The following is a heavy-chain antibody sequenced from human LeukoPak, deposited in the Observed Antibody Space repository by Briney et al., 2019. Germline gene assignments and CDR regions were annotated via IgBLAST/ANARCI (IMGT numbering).Heavy chain of an antibody. Sequence: GGSLRLSCAASGFTSSSYGMSWVRQAQEKGVEWVGGISGSGGNTNYADSVKGRFTISRDNSKNTLYLQMNSLRAEDTAVYYCAKDRSCSGGSCYWDYWGQGTLVTVSS. CDR1: GFTSSSYG. CDR2: ISGSGGNT. J-gene: IGHJ4*02. CDR3: AKDRSCSGGSCYWDY. D-gene: IGHD2-15*01. V-gene: IGHV3-23*01.